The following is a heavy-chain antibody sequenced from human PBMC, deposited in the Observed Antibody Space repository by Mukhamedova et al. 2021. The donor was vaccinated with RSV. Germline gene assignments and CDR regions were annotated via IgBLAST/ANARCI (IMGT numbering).Heavy chain of an antibody. D-gene: IGHD4/OR15-4a*01. CDR2: LYPGGDI. CDR1: Y. Sequence: YMGWVRQAPGKGLEWVSLLYPGGDIYFADSVQGRFFMSRDKSKNTLDLEMTSLRPEDTAVYFCASDSNYSERSDYVERFDTWGQGTLV. J-gene: IGHJ4*02. V-gene: IGHV3-53*01. CDR3: ASDSNYSERSDYVERFDT.